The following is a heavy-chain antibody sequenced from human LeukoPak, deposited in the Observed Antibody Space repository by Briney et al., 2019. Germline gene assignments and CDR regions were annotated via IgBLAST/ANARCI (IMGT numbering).Heavy chain of an antibody. J-gene: IGHJ6*02. D-gene: IGHD5-18*01. CDR1: GGTFSSYA. V-gene: IGHV1-69*13. CDR2: IIPIFGTA. CDR3: ATPNGYSYYYYYYGMDV. Sequence: GASVQVSCKASGGTFSSYAISWVRQAPGQGLEWMGGIIPIFGTANYAQKFQGRVTITADESTSTAYMELSSLRSEDTAVYYCATPNGYSYYYYYYGMDVWGQGTTVTVSS.